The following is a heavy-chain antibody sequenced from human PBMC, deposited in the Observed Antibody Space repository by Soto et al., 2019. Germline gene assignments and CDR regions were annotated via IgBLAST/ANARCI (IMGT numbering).Heavy chain of an antibody. CDR2: IYGNGGRV. CDR3: VRDVQPGGAGY. V-gene: IGHV3-9*02. CDR1: GFTSNDYA. Sequence: EVQLVESGGGLVQPGRSLRLSCAASGFTSNDYAMHWVRQGPGRGLEWVSGIYGNGGRVGYADSVKGRFTISRDNAKNSLYLQMNRLRVEDTAFYYCVRDVQPGGAGYWGQGTQVTVSS. J-gene: IGHJ4*02.